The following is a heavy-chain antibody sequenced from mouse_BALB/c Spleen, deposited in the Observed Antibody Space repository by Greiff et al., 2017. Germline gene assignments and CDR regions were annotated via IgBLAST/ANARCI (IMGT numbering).Heavy chain of an antibody. D-gene: IGHD2-2*01. CDR1: GFDIKDTY. Sequence: EVKLMESGAELVKPGASVKLSCTASGFDIKDTYMHWVKQRPEQGLEWIGRIDPANGNTKYDPKFQGKATITADTSSNTAYLQLSSLTSEDTAVYYCARSRGYDSMDYWGQGTSVTVSA. J-gene: IGHJ4*01. CDR2: IDPANGNT. CDR3: ARSRGYDSMDY. V-gene: IGHV14-3*02.